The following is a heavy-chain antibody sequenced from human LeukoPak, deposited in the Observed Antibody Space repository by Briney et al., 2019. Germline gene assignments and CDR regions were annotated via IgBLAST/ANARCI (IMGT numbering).Heavy chain of an antibody. CDR1: GFTFSDYY. CDR2: ISSSGSTI. CDR3: ARGITGTRPDYYYYYGMDV. J-gene: IGHJ6*02. Sequence: GGSLRLSCAASGFTFSDYYMSWIRQAPGKRLEWVSYISSSGSTIYYADSVKGRFTISRDNAKNSLYLQMNSLRAEDTAVYYCARGITGTRPDYYYYYGMDVWGQGTTVTVSS. D-gene: IGHD1-7*01. V-gene: IGHV3-11*01.